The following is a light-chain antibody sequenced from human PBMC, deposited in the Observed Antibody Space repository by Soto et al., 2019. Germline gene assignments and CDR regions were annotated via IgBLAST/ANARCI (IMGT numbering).Light chain of an antibody. CDR3: QHYGSSTWK. CDR2: GAS. J-gene: IGKJ1*01. Sequence: EIVLTQSPGTLSLSPGERATLSCRASQSVSSSYLAWYQQKPGQAPGLLIYGASSRATGIPDRFSRSGSGTDFNLTISRLEPEDFAVYYCQHYGSSTWKFGQGTKVDIK. CDR1: QSVSSSY. V-gene: IGKV3-20*01.